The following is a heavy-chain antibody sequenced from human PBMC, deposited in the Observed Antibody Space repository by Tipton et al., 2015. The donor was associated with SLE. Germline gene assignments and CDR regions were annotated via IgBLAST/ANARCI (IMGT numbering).Heavy chain of an antibody. D-gene: IGHD1-1*01. CDR2: IFHTGST. J-gene: IGHJ4*02. V-gene: IGHV4-59*01. Sequence: TLSLTCTVSGGSISSLSWSWIRQPPGKRLEWIGYIFHTGSTNYNPSLKSRVAMSVDMSKNQFSLKLTSVTAADTAAYYCASGNPVMPLWGQGTLVTVSS. CDR1: GGSISSLS. CDR3: ASGNPVMPL.